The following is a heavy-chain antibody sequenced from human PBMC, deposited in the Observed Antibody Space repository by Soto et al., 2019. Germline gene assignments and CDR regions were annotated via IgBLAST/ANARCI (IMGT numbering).Heavy chain of an antibody. CDR3: ARDQNIAAGPRWFDP. D-gene: IGHD6-6*01. CDR2: ISSSSSYI. CDR1: GFTFSSYS. Sequence: GGSLRLSCAASGFTFSSYSMNWVRQAPGKGLEWVSSISSSSSYIYYADSVKGRFTISRDNAKNSLYLQMNSLGAEDTAVYYCARDQNIAAGPRWFDPWGQGTLVTVSS. J-gene: IGHJ5*02. V-gene: IGHV3-21*01.